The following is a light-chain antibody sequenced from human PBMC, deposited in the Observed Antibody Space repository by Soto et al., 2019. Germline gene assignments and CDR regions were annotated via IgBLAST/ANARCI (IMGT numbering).Light chain of an antibody. Sequence: QSALTQPASVSGSPGQSITISCTGNSSDVGGYNYVSWYQQHPGKAPKLMIYDVSNRPSGVSNRVYGSKSGNTASLTISGLQAEDEADYHCSSYTSSSTYVFGTGTKLTVL. V-gene: IGLV2-14*01. J-gene: IGLJ1*01. CDR1: SSDVGGYNY. CDR2: DVS. CDR3: SSYTSSSTYV.